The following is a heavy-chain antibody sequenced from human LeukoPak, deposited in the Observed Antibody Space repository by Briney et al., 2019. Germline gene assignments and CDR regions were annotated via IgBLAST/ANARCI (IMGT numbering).Heavy chain of an antibody. CDR3: ARAQAGLRYFDWLSSGGFYYYGMDV. CDR1: GFTFSNYW. Sequence: GGSLRLSCAASGFTFSNYWMHWVRQAPGKGLVWVSRISADGSTISYADSVKGRFTISRDNAKNTLYLQMHSLRDEDTALYYCARAQAGLRYFDWLSSGGFYYYGMDVWGQGTTVTVSS. V-gene: IGHV3-74*01. CDR2: ISADGSTI. D-gene: IGHD3-9*01. J-gene: IGHJ6*02.